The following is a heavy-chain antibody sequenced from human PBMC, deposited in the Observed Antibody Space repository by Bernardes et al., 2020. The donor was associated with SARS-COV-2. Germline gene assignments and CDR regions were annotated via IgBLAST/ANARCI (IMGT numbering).Heavy chain of an antibody. J-gene: IGHJ6*02. D-gene: IGHD3-16*02. CDR3: ARDAYDYVWGSYRNGMDV. CDR1: GGSISSYY. V-gene: IGHV4-59*01. CDR2: IYYSGST. Sequence: SETLSLTCTVSGGSISSYYWSWIRQPPGKGLEWIGYIYYSGSTNYNPSLKSRVTISVDTSKNQFSLKLSSVTAADTAVYYCARDAYDYVWGSYRNGMDVWGQGTTVTVSS.